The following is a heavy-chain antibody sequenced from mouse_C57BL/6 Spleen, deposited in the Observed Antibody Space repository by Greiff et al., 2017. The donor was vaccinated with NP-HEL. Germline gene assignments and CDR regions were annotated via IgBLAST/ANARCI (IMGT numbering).Heavy chain of an antibody. CDR2: IDPEDGET. Sequence: EVKLMESGAELVKPGASVKLSCTASGFNIKDYYMHWVKQRTEQGLEWIGRIDPEDGETKYAPKFQGKATITADTSSNTAYLQLSSLTSEDTAVYYCARANWEGVYYFDYWGQGTTLTVSS. CDR3: ARANWEGVYYFDY. CDR1: GFNIKDYY. V-gene: IGHV14-2*01. D-gene: IGHD4-1*01. J-gene: IGHJ2*01.